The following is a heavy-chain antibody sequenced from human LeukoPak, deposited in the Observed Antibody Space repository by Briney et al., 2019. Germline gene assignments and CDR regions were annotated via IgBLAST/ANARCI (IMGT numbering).Heavy chain of an antibody. CDR3: ARGPSIQLWSDPYYYYGMDV. D-gene: IGHD5-18*01. CDR2: IYYSGST. CDR1: GGSISSSSYY. J-gene: IGHJ6*02. V-gene: IGHV4-39*07. Sequence: KPSETLSLTCTVSGGSISSSSYYWGWIRQPPGKGLEWIGSIYYSGSTYYNPSLKSRVTISVDTSKNQFSLKLSSVTAADTAVYYCARGPSIQLWSDPYYYYGMDVWGQGTTVTVSS.